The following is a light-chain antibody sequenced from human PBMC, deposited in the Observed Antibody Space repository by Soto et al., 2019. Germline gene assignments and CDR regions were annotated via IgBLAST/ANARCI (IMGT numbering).Light chain of an antibody. CDR2: GAS. Sequence: TQSPSTLSASVGYRVTITCRASQSVSSYLAWYQQKPVQAPRLLIYGASSRATGIPDRFSGSGSGTDFTLTISRLEPEDFAVYYCQQYGSSPFTFGPGTTGDIK. J-gene: IGKJ3*01. V-gene: IGKV3-20*01. CDR1: QSVSSY. CDR3: QQYGSSPFT.